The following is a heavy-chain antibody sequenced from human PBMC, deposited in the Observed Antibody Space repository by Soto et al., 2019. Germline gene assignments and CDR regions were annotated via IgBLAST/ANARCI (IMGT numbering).Heavy chain of an antibody. J-gene: IGHJ4*02. CDR2: ISSSSSYI. CDR1: GFTFSSYS. CDR3: ARVLCSSTSCYQVY. V-gene: IGHV3-21*01. Sequence: GGSLRLSCAASGFTFSSYSMNWVRQAPGKGLEWVSSISSSSSYIYYADSVKGRFTISRDNAKNSLYLQMNSLRAEDTAVYYCARVLCSSTSCYQVYWGQGTLVTVSS. D-gene: IGHD2-2*01.